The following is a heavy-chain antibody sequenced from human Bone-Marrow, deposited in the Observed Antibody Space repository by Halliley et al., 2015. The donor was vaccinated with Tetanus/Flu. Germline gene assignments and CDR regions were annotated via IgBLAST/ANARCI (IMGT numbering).Heavy chain of an antibody. CDR3: ARDRKYSYGFSAHYYGMDV. D-gene: IGHD3-16*01. CDR2: SYDGSDK. J-gene: IGHJ6*02. Sequence: SYDGSDKSYADAVKGRITISRDNSRNTLFLQVSSLRPEDSAVYYCARDRKYSYGFSAHYYGMDVWGQGTTVTVSS. V-gene: IGHV3-30*03.